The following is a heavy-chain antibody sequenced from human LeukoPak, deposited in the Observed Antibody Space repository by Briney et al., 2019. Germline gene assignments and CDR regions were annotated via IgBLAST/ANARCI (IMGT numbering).Heavy chain of an antibody. CDR2: IYPGDSEN. Sequence: GESLKISCKASGYRFTNYWIGWVRPMSGKGLEWMTIIYPGDSENRYSPSFQGQVTISADKSIGTMYLQWSRLKASDTAMYYCARALRTGQGDYVPVLWGQGTLVTVSS. J-gene: IGHJ4*02. V-gene: IGHV5-51*01. CDR3: ARALRTGQGDYVPVL. CDR1: GYRFTNYW. D-gene: IGHD4-17*01.